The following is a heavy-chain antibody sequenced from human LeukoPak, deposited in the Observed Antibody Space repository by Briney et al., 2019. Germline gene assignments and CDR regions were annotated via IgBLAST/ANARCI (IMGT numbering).Heavy chain of an antibody. CDR1: GFTVSSNY. V-gene: IGHV3-53*01. J-gene: IGHJ4*02. CDR2: IYSGGST. CDR3: ARRGIAAVDY. D-gene: IGHD6-13*01. Sequence: GGSLRLSCAASGFTVSSNYMSWVRQAPGKGLEWVSVIYSGGSTYYADSVKGRFNISRDNSKHTLYLQMNSLRAEDTAVYYCARRGIAAVDYWGQGTLVTVSS.